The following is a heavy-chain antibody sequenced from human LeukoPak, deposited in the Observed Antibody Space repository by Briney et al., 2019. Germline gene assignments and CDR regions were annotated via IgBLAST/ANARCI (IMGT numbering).Heavy chain of an antibody. Sequence: SETLSLTCAVYGGSFSGYYWSWIRQPPGKGLEWIGEINHSGSTNYNPSLKSRVTISVDTSKNQFSLKLSSVTAADTAVYYCARRIWGPFDCWGQGTLVTVSS. CDR2: INHSGST. D-gene: IGHD7-27*01. V-gene: IGHV4-34*01. J-gene: IGHJ4*02. CDR3: ARRIWGPFDC. CDR1: GGSFSGYY.